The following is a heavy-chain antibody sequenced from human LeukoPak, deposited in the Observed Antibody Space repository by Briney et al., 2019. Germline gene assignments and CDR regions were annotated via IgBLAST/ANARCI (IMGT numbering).Heavy chain of an antibody. Sequence: ASVKVSCKASGYAFTSYDIHWVRQATGQGLEGMGWMNPNWGDTGYAQKFQGRVTMTRNTSISTAYMELSSLRSEDTAVYYCARGLFYPRFWPYYYYYYMDVWGKGTTVTVSS. J-gene: IGHJ6*03. D-gene: IGHD3-3*01. CDR1: GYAFTSYD. CDR3: ARGLFYPRFWPYYYYYYMDV. CDR2: MNPNWGDT. V-gene: IGHV1-8*01.